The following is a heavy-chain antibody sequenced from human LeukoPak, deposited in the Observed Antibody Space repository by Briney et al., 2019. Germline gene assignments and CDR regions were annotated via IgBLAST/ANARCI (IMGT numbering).Heavy chain of an antibody. Sequence: GGSLRLSCAASGFSFNGSAIHWVRQASGKGLEWLGRIRSKTNNYATAYGASVNDRFTISRDDSKNTAYLQMNSLKTEDTAVYYCTTDGVGVEGATYDNWGQGTLVSVSS. CDR2: IRSKTNNYAT. CDR1: GFSFNGSA. CDR3: TTDGVGVEGATYDN. V-gene: IGHV3-73*01. D-gene: IGHD1-26*01. J-gene: IGHJ4*02.